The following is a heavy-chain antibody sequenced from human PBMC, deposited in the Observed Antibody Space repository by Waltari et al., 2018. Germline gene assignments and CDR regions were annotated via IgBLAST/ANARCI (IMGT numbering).Heavy chain of an antibody. D-gene: IGHD3-22*01. V-gene: IGHV3-53*01. J-gene: IGHJ3*02. Sequence: EVQLVESGGGLIQPGGSLRLSCAASGFTVSSNYMSWVRQAPGKGLEWVSVICSGGSTYYADSVKGRFTISRDNSKNTLYLQMNSLRAEDTAVYYCARAGRSSGYSDAFDIWGQGTMVTVSS. CDR2: ICSGGST. CDR1: GFTVSSNY. CDR3: ARAGRSSGYSDAFDI.